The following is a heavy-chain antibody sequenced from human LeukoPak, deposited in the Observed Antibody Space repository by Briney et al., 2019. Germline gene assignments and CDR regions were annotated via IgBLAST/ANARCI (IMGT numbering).Heavy chain of an antibody. J-gene: IGHJ4*02. CDR1: GYTFTSYG. V-gene: IGHV1-18*01. Sequence: GESLKISCKASGYTFTSYGISWVRQAPGQGLEWMGWISAYNGNTNYAQKLQGRVTMTIDTSTSAAYMELRSLRSDDTAVYYCARESSGIAAAATDYWGQGTLVTVSS. CDR3: ARESSGIAAAATDY. CDR2: ISAYNGNT. D-gene: IGHD6-13*01.